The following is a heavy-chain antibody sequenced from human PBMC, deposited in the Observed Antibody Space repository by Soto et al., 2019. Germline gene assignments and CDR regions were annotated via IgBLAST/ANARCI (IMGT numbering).Heavy chain of an antibody. CDR2: ISYDGSNK. CDR3: AREHSSVWPTYYYYGMDV. D-gene: IGHD6-19*01. J-gene: IGHJ6*02. V-gene: IGHV3-30-3*01. CDR1: GFTFSSYA. Sequence: QVQLVEAGGGVVQPGRSLRLSCAASGFTFSSYAMHWVRQAPGKGLEWVAVISYDGSNKYYADSVKGRFTISRDNSKNTLYLQMNSLRAEDTAVYYCAREHSSVWPTYYYYGMDVWGQGTTVTVSS.